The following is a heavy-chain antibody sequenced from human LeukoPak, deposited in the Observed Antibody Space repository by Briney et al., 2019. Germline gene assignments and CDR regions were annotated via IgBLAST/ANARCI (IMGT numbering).Heavy chain of an antibody. J-gene: IGHJ4*02. Sequence: GGSLRLSCAASGFTFSSYAMHWVRQAPGKGLEWVAVISYDGSNKYYADSVKGRFTISRDNSKNTLYLQMNSLRAEDTAVYYCARALEYYCGSGGAYWGQGTLVTVSS. CDR2: ISYDGSNK. D-gene: IGHD3-10*01. CDR1: GFTFSSYA. CDR3: ARALEYYCGSGGAY. V-gene: IGHV3-30*04.